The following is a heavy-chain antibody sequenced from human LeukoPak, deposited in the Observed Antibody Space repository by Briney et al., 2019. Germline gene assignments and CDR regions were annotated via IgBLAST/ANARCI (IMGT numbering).Heavy chain of an antibody. CDR2: ISWNSGSI. CDR1: GFTFDDYA. Sequence: GGSLRLSCAASGFTFDDYAMHWVRQAPGKGLEWVSGISWNSGSIGYADSVKGRFTISRDNSKNTLYLQMNSLRAEDTAVYYCAKSHEQKYCSSTNCYGDYWGQGTLVTVSS. CDR3: AKSHEQKYCSSTNCYGDY. V-gene: IGHV3-9*01. J-gene: IGHJ4*02. D-gene: IGHD2-2*01.